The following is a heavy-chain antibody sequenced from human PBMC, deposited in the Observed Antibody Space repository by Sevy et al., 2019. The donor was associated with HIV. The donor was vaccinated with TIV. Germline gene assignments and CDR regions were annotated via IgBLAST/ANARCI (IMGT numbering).Heavy chain of an antibody. D-gene: IGHD5-12*01. J-gene: IGHJ4*02. CDR3: AKDSNGYAFDY. CDR1: GFTFDDYT. CDR2: ISWDGGST. V-gene: IGHV3-43*01. Sequence: GGSLRLSCAASGFTFDDYTMHWVRQAPGKGLGWVSLISWDGGSTYYADSVKGRFTISRDNSKNSLYLQMNSLRTEDTALYYCAKDSNGYAFDYWGQGTLVTVSS.